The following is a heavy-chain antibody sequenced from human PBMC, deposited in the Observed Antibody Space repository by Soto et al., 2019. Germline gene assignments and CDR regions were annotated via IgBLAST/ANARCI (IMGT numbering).Heavy chain of an antibody. Sequence: QLQLQESGPGLVKPSETLSLTCTVSGGSISSSSYYWGWIRQPPGKGLEWIGSIYYSGSTYYNPCLTRRLPISVATSKNPFSLKLSSVPAAGTAVYYCAGDYDRGGDYWGQGTRVTVSS. D-gene: IGHD3-22*01. CDR3: AGDYDRGGDY. CDR1: GGSISSSSYY. CDR2: IYYSGST. V-gene: IGHV4-39*01. J-gene: IGHJ4*02.